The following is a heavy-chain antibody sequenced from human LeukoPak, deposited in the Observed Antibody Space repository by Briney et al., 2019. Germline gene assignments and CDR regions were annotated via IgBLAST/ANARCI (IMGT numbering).Heavy chain of an antibody. J-gene: IGHJ5*02. CDR1: GFTFSSYA. CDR3: AKDLDEGYGYGQFDP. V-gene: IGHV3-23*01. Sequence: GGSLRLSCAASGFTFSSYAMSWVRQAPGKGLEWVSAISGSGGSTYYADSVKGRFTISRDNSKNTLYLQMNSLRAEDTAVYYCAKDLDEGYGYGQFDPWGQGTLVTVSS. CDR2: ISGSGGST. D-gene: IGHD5-18*01.